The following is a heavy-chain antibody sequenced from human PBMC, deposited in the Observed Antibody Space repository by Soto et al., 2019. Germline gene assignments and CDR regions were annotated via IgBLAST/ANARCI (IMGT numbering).Heavy chain of an antibody. V-gene: IGHV1-69*13. D-gene: IGHD2-15*01. CDR3: ARGCDGCQYVAAY. CDR2: IIPKLGSA. Sequence: SVKVSCKASGGGNLRDYRTTWVRRAPGQGLEWMGGIIPKLGSANYAQNFQGRVTVTADESTNTVYMELRSLRSDDTAVYYCARGCDGCQYVAAYWGQRTPVTVSS. J-gene: IGHJ4*02. CDR1: GGGNLRDYR.